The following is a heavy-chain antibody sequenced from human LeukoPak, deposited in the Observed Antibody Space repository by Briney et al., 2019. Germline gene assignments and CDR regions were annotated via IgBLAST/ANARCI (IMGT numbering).Heavy chain of an antibody. V-gene: IGHV3-13*01. CDR2: IGTAGDT. J-gene: IGHJ6*02. Sequence: GGSLRLSCAASGFTFSSYDMHWVRQPTGKGLEWVSAIGTAGDTHYPGSVKGRFTISRENAKSSLYLQMNSLRAGDTAVYYCVRDPSGHGMDVWGQGTTVTVFS. D-gene: IGHD6-19*01. CDR3: VRDPSGHGMDV. CDR1: GFTFSSYD.